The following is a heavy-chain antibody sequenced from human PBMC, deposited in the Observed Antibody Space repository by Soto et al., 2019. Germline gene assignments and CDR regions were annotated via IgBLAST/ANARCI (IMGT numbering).Heavy chain of an antibody. V-gene: IGHV1-69*01. Sequence: QVQLVQSGAEVKKPGSSVKVSCKASGGTFSSYAISWVRQAPGQGLEWMGGIIPIFGTANYAQKFQGRVTITADESTSTAYMELSSLRSEDTAVYYCVRGANYYDSSGYYTSRFFYYYYGMDVWGQGTTVTVSS. CDR2: IIPIFGTA. CDR1: GGTFSSYA. CDR3: VRGANYYDSSGYYTSRFFYYYYGMDV. J-gene: IGHJ6*02. D-gene: IGHD3-22*01.